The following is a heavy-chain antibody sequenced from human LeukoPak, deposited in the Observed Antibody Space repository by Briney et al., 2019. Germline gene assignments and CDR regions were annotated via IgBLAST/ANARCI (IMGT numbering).Heavy chain of an antibody. Sequence: PGRSLRLSCVASEFTFSTYWMSWVRQAPEKGLEWVANIKQDGSEKYYVDSVKGRFTISRDNAKNSLSLQMNSLRVEDTAVYYCARYNSRSGGMDVWGQGTTVTVSS. J-gene: IGHJ6*02. V-gene: IGHV3-7*01. CDR2: IKQDGSEK. D-gene: IGHD6-13*01. CDR1: EFTFSTYW. CDR3: ARYNSRSGGMDV.